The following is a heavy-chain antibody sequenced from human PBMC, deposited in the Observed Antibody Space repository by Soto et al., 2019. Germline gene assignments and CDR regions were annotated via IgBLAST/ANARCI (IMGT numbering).Heavy chain of an antibody. D-gene: IGHD2-2*01. Sequence: EVQLLESGGGLVQPGGSLRLSCAASGFTFSSYAMSWVRQAPGKGLEWVSAISGSGGSTYYADSVKGRLTISRANSKHTLYRQMNSVRAEDTAVYYCAKETGGCSSTSCYGVYYYYYYMDVWGKGTTVTVSS. CDR2: ISGSGGST. V-gene: IGHV3-23*01. J-gene: IGHJ6*03. CDR1: GFTFSSYA. CDR3: AKETGGCSSTSCYGVYYYYYYMDV.